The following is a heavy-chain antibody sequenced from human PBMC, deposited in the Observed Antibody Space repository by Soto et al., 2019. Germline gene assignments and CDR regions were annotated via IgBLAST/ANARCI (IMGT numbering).Heavy chain of an antibody. Sequence: VQLVESGGGVVQPGRSLRLSFAASGFTFSDYAMHWVRQAPGKRLEWVAVVSHDGRNTHYADSVKGRFTISRDSSKNTVSLEMTSLRAEDTAVYYCAKGGRQWLVTSDFNYWGQGALVTVSS. V-gene: IGHV3-30*18. CDR2: VSHDGRNT. CDR3: AKGGRQWLVTSDFNY. D-gene: IGHD6-19*01. J-gene: IGHJ4*02. CDR1: GFTFSDYA.